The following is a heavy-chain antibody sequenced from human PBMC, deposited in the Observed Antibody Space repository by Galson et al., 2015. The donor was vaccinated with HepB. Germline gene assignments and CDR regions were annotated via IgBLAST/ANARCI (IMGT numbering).Heavy chain of an antibody. D-gene: IGHD3-10*01. V-gene: IGHV2-5*02. CDR1: GFSLSTSGVG. CDR2: IYWDDDK. Sequence: PALVKPTQTLTLTCTFSGFSLSTSGVGVGWIRQPPGKALEWLALIYWDDDKRYSPSLKSRLTITKDTSKNQVVLTMTNMDPVDTATCYCAHRGYYGSGGYLSDDFDYWGQGTLVTVSS. J-gene: IGHJ4*02. CDR3: AHRGYYGSGGYLSDDFDY.